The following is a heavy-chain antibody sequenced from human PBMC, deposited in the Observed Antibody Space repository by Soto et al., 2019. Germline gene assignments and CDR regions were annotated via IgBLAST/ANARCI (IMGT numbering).Heavy chain of an antibody. CDR2: IDPSGNTM. Sequence: GGALRLSCAASGFSFSAHDLNWVRQAPGKGLEWISYIDPSGNTMHYADSVKGRFTISRDNAKNSLYLQMNSLRAEDTAVYYCARDTPGLEDFAYWGQGTLVTVSS. CDR3: ARDTPGLEDFAY. CDR1: GFSFSAHD. J-gene: IGHJ4*02. D-gene: IGHD3-22*01. V-gene: IGHV3-48*03.